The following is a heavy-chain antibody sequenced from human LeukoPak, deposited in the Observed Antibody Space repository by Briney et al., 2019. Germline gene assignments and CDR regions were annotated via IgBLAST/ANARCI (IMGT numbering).Heavy chain of an antibody. V-gene: IGHV4-4*07. Sequence: SETLSLTCTVSGGSISSYYWSWIRQPAGKGLEWIGRIYTSGSTNYNPSLKSRVTMSVDTSKNQFSLKLSSVTAADTAVYYCARDGSIVVGYYYYGMDVWGQGTTVTVSS. J-gene: IGHJ6*02. D-gene: IGHD3-22*01. CDR3: ARDGSIVVGYYYYGMDV. CDR1: GGSISSYY. CDR2: IYTSGST.